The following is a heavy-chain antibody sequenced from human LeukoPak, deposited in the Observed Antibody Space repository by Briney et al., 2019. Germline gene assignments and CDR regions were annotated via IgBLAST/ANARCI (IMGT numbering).Heavy chain of an antibody. D-gene: IGHD2-15*01. CDR1: GFTFSSYG. CDR2: IRYDGSNK. V-gene: IGHV3-30*02. Sequence: GGSLRLSCAASGFTFSSYGMHWVRQAPGKGLEWVAFIRYDGSNKYYADSVKGRFTISRDNSKNTLYLQMNSLRAEDTAVYYCAKKDARYYYYYMDVWGKGATVTVSS. J-gene: IGHJ6*03. CDR3: AKKDARYYYYYMDV.